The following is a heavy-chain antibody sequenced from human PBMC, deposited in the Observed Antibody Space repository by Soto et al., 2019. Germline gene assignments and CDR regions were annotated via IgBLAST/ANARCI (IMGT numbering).Heavy chain of an antibody. CDR1: GFTFDDYT. J-gene: IGHJ6*02. V-gene: IGHV3-43*01. Sequence: GGSRRLSCAASGFTFDDYTMHWVRQAPGKGLEWVSLISWDGGSTYYADSVKGRFTISGDNSKNSLYLQMNSLGTEDTALYYCAKDTGTDYYYYYGMDVSGQGTTVTVSS. CDR3: AKDTGTDYYYYYGMDV. D-gene: IGHD1-1*01. CDR2: ISWDGGST.